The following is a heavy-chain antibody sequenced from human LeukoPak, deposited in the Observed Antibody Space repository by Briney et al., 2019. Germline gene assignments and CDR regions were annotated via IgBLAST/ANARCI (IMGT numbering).Heavy chain of an antibody. J-gene: IGHJ4*02. Sequence: PGGSLRLSCAASGFTFSSYAMSWVRQAPGKGLEWVSAISGSGGTTYYADSVKGRCTISRDNSKNTLYLQMNSLRAEDTAVYYCAKEFYYGSGSYYPTFDFWGQGTLVTVSS. CDR2: ISGSGGTT. V-gene: IGHV3-23*01. CDR1: GFTFSSYA. CDR3: AKEFYYGSGSYYPTFDF. D-gene: IGHD3-10*01.